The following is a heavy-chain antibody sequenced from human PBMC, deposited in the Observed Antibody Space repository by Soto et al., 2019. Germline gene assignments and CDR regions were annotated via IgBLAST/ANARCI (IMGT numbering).Heavy chain of an antibody. CDR1: GGSISSYY. D-gene: IGHD4-17*01. Sequence: PSETLSLTCTVSGGSISSYYWSWIRQPPGKGLEWIGYIYYSGSTNYNPSLKSRVTISVDTSKNQFSLKLSSVTAADTAVYYCARGHPTDPNYYFDYWGQGTLVTVSS. V-gene: IGHV4-59*01. CDR3: ARGHPTDPNYYFDY. J-gene: IGHJ4*02. CDR2: IYYSGST.